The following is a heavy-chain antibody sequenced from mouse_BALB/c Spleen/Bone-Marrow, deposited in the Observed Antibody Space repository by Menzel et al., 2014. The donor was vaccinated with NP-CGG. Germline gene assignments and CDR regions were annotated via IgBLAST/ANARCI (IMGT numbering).Heavy chain of an antibody. CDR2: IYPGNSDT. J-gene: IGHJ3*01. CDR3: TFLVKEDFAY. V-gene: IGHV1-5*01. D-gene: IGHD2-10*02. Sequence: EVQLQQSGTVLARPGASVKMSCKASGYSFTSYWMHWVRQRPGQGLEWIGAIYPGNSDTTYNQEFKGKAKLTAVTSASTAYMELSSLTNEDSAVYYCTFLVKEDFAYWGQGTLVTVSA. CDR1: GYSFTSYW.